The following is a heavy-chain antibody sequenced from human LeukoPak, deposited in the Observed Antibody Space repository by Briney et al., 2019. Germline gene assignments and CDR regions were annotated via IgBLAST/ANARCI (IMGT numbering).Heavy chain of an antibody. CDR1: GGSISSSSYY. D-gene: IGHD3-22*01. CDR3: ARVSMIEVVINY. Sequence: SETLSLTCTVSGGSISSSSYYWGWIRQPPGKGLEWIGSIYYSGSTYYSPSLKSRVTISVDTSKTQFSLKLSSVTAADTAVYYCARVSMIEVVINYWGQGTLVTVSS. J-gene: IGHJ4*02. CDR2: IYYSGST. V-gene: IGHV4-39*07.